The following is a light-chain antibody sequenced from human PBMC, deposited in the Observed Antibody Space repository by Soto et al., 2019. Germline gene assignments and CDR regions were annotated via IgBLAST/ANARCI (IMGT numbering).Light chain of an antibody. V-gene: IGKV3-20*01. Sequence: IVLTQSPGTLSLSPGERATLSCRASQSVSSSFLAWYQQKPGQAPRLLIYGASSRATGIPDRFSGSGSGTDFTLTISRLEPEDFAVYYCQQYGSSPPTFGQGTRWIS. CDR1: QSVSSSF. CDR2: GAS. CDR3: QQYGSSPPT. J-gene: IGKJ1*01.